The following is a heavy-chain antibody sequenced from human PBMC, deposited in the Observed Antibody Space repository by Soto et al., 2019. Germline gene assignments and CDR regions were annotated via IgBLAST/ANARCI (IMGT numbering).Heavy chain of an antibody. CDR3: TTDPGPGSGSYYYYYYGMDV. Sequence: GGSLRLSCAASGFTFSNAWMSWVRQAPGKGLEWVGRIKSKTDGGTTDYAAPVKGRFTISRDDSKNTLYLQMNSLKTEDTAVYYCTTDPGPGSGSYYYYYYGMDVWGQGTTVTVSS. CDR1: GFTFSNAW. CDR2: IKSKTDGGTT. V-gene: IGHV3-15*01. J-gene: IGHJ6*02. D-gene: IGHD3-10*01.